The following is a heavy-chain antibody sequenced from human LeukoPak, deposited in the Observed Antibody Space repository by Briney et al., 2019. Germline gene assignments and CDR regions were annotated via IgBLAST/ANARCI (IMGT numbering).Heavy chain of an antibody. V-gene: IGHV1-69*02. CDR2: IIPILGIA. J-gene: IGHJ6*03. CDR3: ASLERRGYYYYYMDV. Sequence: SVKVSCKASGGTFSSYTIRWVRQAPGQGLEWMGRIIPILGIANYAQKFQGRVTITADKSTSTAYMELSSLRSEDTAVYYCASLERRGYYYYYMDVWGKGTTATVSS. D-gene: IGHD1-1*01. CDR1: GGTFSSYT.